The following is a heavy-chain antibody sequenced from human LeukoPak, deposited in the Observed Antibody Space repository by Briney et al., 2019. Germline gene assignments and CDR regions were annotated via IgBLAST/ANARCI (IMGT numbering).Heavy chain of an antibody. CDR3: AIAVAGPYNWFDP. D-gene: IGHD6-19*01. V-gene: IGHV4-39*01. CDR1: GGSISSSRIY. Sequence: PSETLSLTCSVSGGSISSSRIYRGWIRQPPGKGLEWIGSIYYSGSTYYNPSLKSRVTISVDTSKNQFSLGLRSVTAADTAVYYCAIAVAGPYNWFDPWGQGTLVIVSS. CDR2: IYYSGST. J-gene: IGHJ5*02.